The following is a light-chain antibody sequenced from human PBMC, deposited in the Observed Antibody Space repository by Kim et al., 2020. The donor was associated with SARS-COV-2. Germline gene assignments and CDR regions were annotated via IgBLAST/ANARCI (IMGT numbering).Light chain of an antibody. CDR2: WAS. CDR3: QQYYSTPYT. Sequence: ATINCKASQSVLYSSNNKNYLAWYQQKPGQPPKLLIYWASTRESGVPDRFSGSGSGTDFTLTISSLQAEDVAVYYCQQYYSTPYTFGQGTKLEI. CDR1: QSVLYSSNNKNY. V-gene: IGKV4-1*01. J-gene: IGKJ2*01.